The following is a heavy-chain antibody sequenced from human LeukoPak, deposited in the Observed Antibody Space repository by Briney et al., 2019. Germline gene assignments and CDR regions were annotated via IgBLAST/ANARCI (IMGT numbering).Heavy chain of an antibody. CDR3: ARGPSTGYCSGGSCYGFYYYGMDV. J-gene: IGHJ6*04. V-gene: IGHV4-34*01. CDR1: SGSFSGYY. Sequence: SETLSLTCAVYSGSFSGYYWSWIRQPPGKGLEWIGEINHSGSTNYNPSLKSRVTISVDTSKNQFSLKLSSVTAADTAVYYCARGPSTGYCSGGSCYGFYYYGMDVWGKGTTVTVSS. CDR2: INHSGST. D-gene: IGHD2-15*01.